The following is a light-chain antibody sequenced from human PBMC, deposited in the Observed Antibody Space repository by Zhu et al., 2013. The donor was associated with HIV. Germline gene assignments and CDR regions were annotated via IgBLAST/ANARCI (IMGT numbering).Light chain of an antibody. Sequence: DIVMTQSPDSLAVSLGERATIKCKSSQSLLYTSNNRNYLAWYQHRSGQPPRLLIYAASTRESGVPDRFTGSGSGTDFTLTISSLQAEDVADYYCQQYYITPRSFGPGTRVEIK. CDR3: QQYYITPRS. CDR2: AAS. J-gene: IGKJ1*01. CDR1: QSLLYTSNNRNY. V-gene: IGKV4-1*01.